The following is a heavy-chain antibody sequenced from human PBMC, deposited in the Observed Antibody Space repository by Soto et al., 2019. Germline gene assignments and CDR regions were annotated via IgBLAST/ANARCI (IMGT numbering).Heavy chain of an antibody. CDR1: GFTFSSYD. CDR2: IGTAGDT. Sequence: GGSLRLSCAASGFTFSSYDMNWVRQATGKGLEWVSAIGTAGDTYYQGSVKGRFTISRENAKNSLYLQMNSLSAGDTAVYYYSSGTPNESGSYYFDYWGQGTLVTVSS. D-gene: IGHD1-26*01. CDR3: SSGTPNESGSYYFDY. J-gene: IGHJ4*02. V-gene: IGHV3-13*01.